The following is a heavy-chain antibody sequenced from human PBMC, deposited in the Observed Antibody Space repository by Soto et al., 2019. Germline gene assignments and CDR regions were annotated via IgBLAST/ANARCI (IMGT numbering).Heavy chain of an antibody. CDR1: GYAFASCY. V-gene: IGHV1-46*01. Sequence: EASVEVSWEASGYAFASCYMHWVRQAPGQGLEWMGIINPSGGSTSYAQKFQGRVTMTRDTSTSTVYMELSSLRSEDTAVYYCARVRRSSGYYYGYWGQGTPVTVSS. D-gene: IGHD3-22*01. CDR3: ARVRRSSGYYYGY. J-gene: IGHJ4*02. CDR2: INPSGGST.